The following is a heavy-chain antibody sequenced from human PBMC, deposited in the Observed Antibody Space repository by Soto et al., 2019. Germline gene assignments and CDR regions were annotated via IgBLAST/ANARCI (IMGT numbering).Heavy chain of an antibody. CDR3: ASLGVVATTMGYYFDY. D-gene: IGHD2-15*01. CDR2: IIPIFGTA. CDR1: GGTFSSYA. J-gene: IGHJ4*02. Sequence: QVQLVQSGAEVKKPGSSVKVSCKASGGTFSSYAISWVRQAPGQGLEWMGGIIPIFGTANYAQKFQGRVTNTADESTSTAYMELSSLRSEDTAVYYCASLGVVATTMGYYFDYWGQGTLVTVSS. V-gene: IGHV1-69*01.